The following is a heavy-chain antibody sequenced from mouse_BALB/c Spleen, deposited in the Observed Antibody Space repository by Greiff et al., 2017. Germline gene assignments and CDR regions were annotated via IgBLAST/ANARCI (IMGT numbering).Heavy chain of an antibody. CDR3: TRSTMITGFAY. CDR1: GYTFTSYY. Sequence: QVQLKQPGAELVKPGASVKLSCKASGYTFTSYYMYWVKQRPGQGLEWIGGINPSNGGTNFNEKFKSKATLTVDKSSSTAYMQLSSLTSEDSAVYYCTRSTMITGFAYWGQGTLVTVSA. V-gene: IGHV1S81*02. J-gene: IGHJ3*01. CDR2: INPSNGGT. D-gene: IGHD2-4*01.